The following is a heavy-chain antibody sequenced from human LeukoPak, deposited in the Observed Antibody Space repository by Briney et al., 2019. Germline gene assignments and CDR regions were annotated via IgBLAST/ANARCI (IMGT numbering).Heavy chain of an antibody. CDR1: GDSINSYY. V-gene: IGHV4-4*07. D-gene: IGHD1-26*01. CDR2: VYTGENT. CDR3: ATSRAYRDSPVEFDS. Sequence: SETLSLTCTVSGDSINSYYWPWIRRPAGKGLEWIGRVYTGENTDYSPSLQSRVTISVDTSKNQFSLKMTSVTDADTAVYYCATSRAYRDSPVEFDSWGRGTLVTVSP. J-gene: IGHJ4*02.